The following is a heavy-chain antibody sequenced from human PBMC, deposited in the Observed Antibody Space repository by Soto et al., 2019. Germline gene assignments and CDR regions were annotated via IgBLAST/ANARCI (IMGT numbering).Heavy chain of an antibody. CDR2: INHNGST. J-gene: IGHJ4*02. V-gene: IGHV4-34*02. CDR1: GGSFSTYH. Sequence: QVQLQQWGAGLLKPSETLSLTCAVYGGSFSTYHWSWIRQTPGKGLEWIGDINHNGSTNYKPSLMSRVTRSVDPCKIHLSLKLRSVTAADTAVYYCERGSPLGRSSPTDFDYWGQGTLVAV. CDR3: ERGSPLGRSSPTDFDY. D-gene: IGHD6-6*01.